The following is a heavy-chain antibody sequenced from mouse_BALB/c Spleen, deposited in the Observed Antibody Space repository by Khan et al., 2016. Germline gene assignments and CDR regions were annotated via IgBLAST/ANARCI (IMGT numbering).Heavy chain of an antibody. CDR2: INTYTGEP. D-gene: IGHD2-3*01. Sequence: QLVQSGPELKKPGETVKISCKASGYTFTNYGMNWVKQAPGKGLKWMGWINTYTGEPTYADDFKGRFAFSLETSASTAYLQINNLKNEDTATYFCASIYDGYYVGLYYAMDYWGQGTSVTVSS. V-gene: IGHV9-3-1*01. CDR1: GYTFTNYG. J-gene: IGHJ4*01. CDR3: ASIYDGYYVGLYYAMDY.